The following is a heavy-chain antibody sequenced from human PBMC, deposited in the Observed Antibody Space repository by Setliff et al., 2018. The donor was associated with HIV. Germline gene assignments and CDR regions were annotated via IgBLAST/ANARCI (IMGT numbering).Heavy chain of an antibody. CDR1: GGSVNNFY. V-gene: IGHV4-59*04. D-gene: IGHD2-21*01. CDR2: IFYSGNT. Sequence: SETLSLTCTVSGGSVNNFYWSWIRQPPGKGLEWIATIFYSGNTYYNPSLKSRVTMSVDTSKNQFSLKLTSVTAADTAVYYCARGPNCGGDWCGRWGQGTLVTVSS. CDR3: ARGPNCGGDWCGR. J-gene: IGHJ5*02.